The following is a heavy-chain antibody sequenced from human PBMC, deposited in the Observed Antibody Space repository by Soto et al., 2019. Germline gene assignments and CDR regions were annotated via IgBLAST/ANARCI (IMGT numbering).Heavy chain of an antibody. D-gene: IGHD2-15*01. CDR2: INHSGST. V-gene: IGHV4-34*01. CDR1: GGSFSGYY. J-gene: IGHJ5*02. Sequence: SETLSLTCAVYGGSFSGYYWSWIRQPPGKGLEWIGEINHSGSTNYNPSLKSRVTISVDTSKNQFSLKLSSVTAADTAVYYCARTVSSVRFDPWGQGTLVTVSS. CDR3: ARTVSSVRFDP.